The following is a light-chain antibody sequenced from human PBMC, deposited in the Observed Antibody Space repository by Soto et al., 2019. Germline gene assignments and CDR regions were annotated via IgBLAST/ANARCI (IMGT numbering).Light chain of an antibody. CDR3: SSYAGGNNLV. CDR1: SVDVGGYNY. V-gene: IGLV2-8*01. Sequence: QSALTQAPAASGSPGQSFTIACPGRSVDVGGYNYVSWYQQHPGKAPKLMIYEVSKRPSGVPDRFSGSKSGNTASLTVSGLQTEDEADYYCSSYAGGNNLVFGTGTKVTV. J-gene: IGLJ1*01. CDR2: EVS.